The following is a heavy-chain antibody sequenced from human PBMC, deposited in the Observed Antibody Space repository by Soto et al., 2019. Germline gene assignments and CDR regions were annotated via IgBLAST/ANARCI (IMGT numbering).Heavy chain of an antibody. CDR3: ARSDSSGYYFWFDP. D-gene: IGHD3-22*01. V-gene: IGHV4-59*01. Sequence: TSETLSLTCTVSGGSISSGYWTWIRQPPGRGLEWIGYMYYSGSFNYNPSLESRVIISVDTSKNQFSLRLSSVTAADTAVYYCARSDSSGYYFWFDPWGQGTLVTVSS. CDR2: MYYSGSF. CDR1: GGSISSGY. J-gene: IGHJ5*02.